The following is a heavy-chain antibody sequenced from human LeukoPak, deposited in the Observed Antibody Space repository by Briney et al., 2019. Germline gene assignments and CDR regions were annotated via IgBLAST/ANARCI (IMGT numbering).Heavy chain of an antibody. CDR3: ARFDGGWCREGRPGDAFDI. CDR2: IYYSGST. V-gene: IGHV4-59*01. CDR1: GGSISSYY. J-gene: IGHJ3*02. Sequence: PSETLSLTCTVSGGSISSYYWSWIRQPPGKGLEWIGYIYYSGSTNYNPSLKSRVTISVDTSKNQFSLKLSSVTAADTAVYYCARFDGGWCREGRPGDAFDIWGQGTMVTVSS. D-gene: IGHD6-19*01.